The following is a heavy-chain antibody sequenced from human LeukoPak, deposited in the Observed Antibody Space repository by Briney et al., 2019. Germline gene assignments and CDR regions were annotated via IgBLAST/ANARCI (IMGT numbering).Heavy chain of an antibody. Sequence: SETLSLTCTVSGGSISSYYWSWIRQPAGKGLEWIGRIYTSGSTNYNPSLKSRVTMSVDTSKNQFSLKLSSVTAADTAVYYCARDRGESSSWPHYFDYWGQGTLVTVSS. CDR2: IYTSGST. CDR3: ARDRGESSSWPHYFDY. V-gene: IGHV4-4*07. CDR1: GGSISSYY. J-gene: IGHJ4*02. D-gene: IGHD6-13*01.